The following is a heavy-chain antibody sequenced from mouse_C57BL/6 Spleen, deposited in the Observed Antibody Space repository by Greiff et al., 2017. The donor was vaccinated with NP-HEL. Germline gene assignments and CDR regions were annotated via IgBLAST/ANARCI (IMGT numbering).Heavy chain of an antibody. J-gene: IGHJ4*01. CDR2: IDPNSGST. CDR1: GYTFTSYW. CDR3: ADDYDGSHSWIAY. D-gene: IGHD2-4*01. Sequence: QVQLQQPGAELVKPGASVKLSCKASGYTFTSYWMHWVKQRPGRGLEWIGMIDPNSGSTKYNEKFKSKATLTVDKSSSTAYMQLSSLTSEDSAVSYWADDYDGSHSWIAYWGQGTLVTVS. V-gene: IGHV1-64*01.